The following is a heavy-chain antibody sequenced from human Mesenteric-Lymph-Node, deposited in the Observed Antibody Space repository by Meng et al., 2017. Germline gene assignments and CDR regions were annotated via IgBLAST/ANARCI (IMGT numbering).Heavy chain of an antibody. CDR1: GSTFSTQV. V-gene: IGHV1-3*01. J-gene: IGHJ4*02. CDR3: ARGGTTLPVDY. D-gene: IGHD1-26*01. CDR2: RNAGDVNT. Sequence: QVHLVQSGAEVKKPGASGKESCKASGSTFSTQVMHWVRQAPGQRPECMAWRNAGDVNTKYSQKFQDRVTITRDTSASTAYMELASLRSEDTAVYYCARGGTTLPVDYWGQGTLVTVSS.